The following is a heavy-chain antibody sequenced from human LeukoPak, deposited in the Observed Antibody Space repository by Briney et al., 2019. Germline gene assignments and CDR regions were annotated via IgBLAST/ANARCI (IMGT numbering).Heavy chain of an antibody. CDR1: GYSITSGYF. Sequence: SETVSLTCTVSGYSITSGYFWGWIRQPPGKGLEWIGRIYHSGSTNYNSSLKSRVTISVDTSKNQISLKLNSVTAADTAVYYCARVGTVNYYYCMDVWGKGTTVTVSS. V-gene: IGHV4-38-2*02. CDR2: IYHSGST. J-gene: IGHJ6*04. D-gene: IGHD4-17*01. CDR3: ARVGTVNYYYCMDV.